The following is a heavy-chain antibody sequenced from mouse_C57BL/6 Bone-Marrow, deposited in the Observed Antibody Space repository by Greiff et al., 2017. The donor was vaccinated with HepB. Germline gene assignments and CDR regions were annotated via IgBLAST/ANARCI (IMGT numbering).Heavy chain of an antibody. CDR2: IHPNSGST. CDR3: TRRGIYDYALYY. Sequence: QVQLQQPGAELVKPGASVKLSCKASGYTFTSYWMHWVKQRPGQGLEWIVMIHPNSGSTNYNEKFKSKATLTVDKSSSTAYMQLSSLTSEDSAVYYCTRRGIYDYALYYWGQGTTLTVSS. V-gene: IGHV1-64*01. CDR1: GYTFTSYW. J-gene: IGHJ2*01. D-gene: IGHD2-4*01.